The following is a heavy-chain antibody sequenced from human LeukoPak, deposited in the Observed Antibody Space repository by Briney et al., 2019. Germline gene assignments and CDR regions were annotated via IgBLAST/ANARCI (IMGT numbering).Heavy chain of an antibody. V-gene: IGHV4-34*01. D-gene: IGHD2-15*01. CDR1: GGSFSGYY. CDR2: INHSGST. J-gene: IGHJ4*02. CDR3: ARRFPSPPGWYFRGSPLRSYYFDY. Sequence: SETLSLTCAVYGGSFSGYYWSWIRQPPGKGLEWIGEINHSGSTNYNPSLKSRVTISVDTSKNQFSLKLSSVTAADTAVYYCARRFPSPPGWYFRGSPLRSYYFDYWGQGTLVTVSS.